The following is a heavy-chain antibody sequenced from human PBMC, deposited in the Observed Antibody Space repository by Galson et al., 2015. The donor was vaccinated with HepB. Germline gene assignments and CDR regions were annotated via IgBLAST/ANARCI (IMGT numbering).Heavy chain of an antibody. CDR3: ARESATFARPAFDY. V-gene: IGHV3-48*01. CDR1: GFTFSSYS. CDR2: INSVSSHI. Sequence: SLRLSCAASGFTFSSYSMNWVRQAPGKGLEWISYINSVSSHIYYADSVMGRFIISRDNAKDSLYLQMNSLRAEDTAVYYCARESATFARPAFDYWSQGALVIVSS. J-gene: IGHJ4*02.